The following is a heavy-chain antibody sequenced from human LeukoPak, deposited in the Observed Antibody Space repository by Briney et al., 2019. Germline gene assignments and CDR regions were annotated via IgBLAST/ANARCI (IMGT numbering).Heavy chain of an antibody. CDR3: ATRSYDDTSGVYGMDV. J-gene: IGHJ6*02. CDR2: IYYGGST. Sequence: PSETLSLTCTVSGGSIRSSTYYWGWIRQPPGKGLEWIGSIYYGGSTYYNPSLKSRDTISVDTSKNQFSLKLSSVTAADTAVYYCATRSYDDTSGVYGMDVWGQGTTVTVSS. V-gene: IGHV4-39*01. D-gene: IGHD3-22*01. CDR1: GGSIRSSTYY.